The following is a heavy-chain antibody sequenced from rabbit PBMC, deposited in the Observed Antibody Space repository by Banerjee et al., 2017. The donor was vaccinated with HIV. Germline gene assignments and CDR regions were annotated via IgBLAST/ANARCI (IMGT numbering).Heavy chain of an antibody. CDR2: IYGGTSGST. V-gene: IGHV1S40*01. D-gene: IGHD4-2*01. CDR1: GFSFSSSYY. Sequence: QPLVETGGGLVKPGGTLTLTCKASGFSFSSSYYMCWVRQAPGKGLEWIGCIYGGTSGSTWYASWAKGRFTISKTSSTTVTMQTTSLAVAAPAPYFGAPFCDHADDPHCVNAWGQGTLVTVS. J-gene: IGHJ3*01. CDR3: APFCDHADDPHCVNA.